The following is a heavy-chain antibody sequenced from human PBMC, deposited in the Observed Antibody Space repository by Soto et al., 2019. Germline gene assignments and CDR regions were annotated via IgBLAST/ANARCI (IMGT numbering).Heavy chain of an antibody. D-gene: IGHD3-3*01. J-gene: IGHJ3*02. CDR2: IWYDGSNK. CDR3: ARGARYYDDLAAFDI. Sequence: QVQLVESGGGVVQPGRSLRLSCAASGFTFSSYGMHWVRQAPGKGLEWVAIIWYDGSNKHYADSVKGRFTISRDNPKNTLYLQMNSLRAEDTAVYYCARGARYYDDLAAFDIWGQGTKVTVSS. V-gene: IGHV3-33*01. CDR1: GFTFSSYG.